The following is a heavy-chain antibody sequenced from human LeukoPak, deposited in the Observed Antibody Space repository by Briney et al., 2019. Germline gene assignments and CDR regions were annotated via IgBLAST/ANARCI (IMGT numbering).Heavy chain of an antibody. CDR2: IRQDGSEK. Sequence: GGSLRLSCAASGFTFSSFWMSWVRQAPGKGLEWVANIRQDGSEKYYVDSVKGRFTISRDNAQNSLYLQMNSLRVEDTAVYYCASPAEGYWGQGTLVTVCS. V-gene: IGHV3-7*03. J-gene: IGHJ4*02. CDR1: GFTFSSFW. CDR3: ASPAEGY.